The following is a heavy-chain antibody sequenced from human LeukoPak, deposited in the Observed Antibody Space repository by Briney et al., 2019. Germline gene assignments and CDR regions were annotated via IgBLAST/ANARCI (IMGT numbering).Heavy chain of an antibody. CDR1: GGSISSYS. CDR2: IFASGST. D-gene: IGHD5-24*01. V-gene: IGHV4-4*07. J-gene: IGHJ3*02. CDR3: ARDLGDGYPTGGAFDI. Sequence: SETLSLTCTVSGGSISSYSWSWIRQPAGKGLEWIGRIFASGSTKYNPSLKSRVTMSVETPKNQFSLKLSSVTAADTAVYYCARDLGDGYPTGGAFDIWGQGTMVTVSS.